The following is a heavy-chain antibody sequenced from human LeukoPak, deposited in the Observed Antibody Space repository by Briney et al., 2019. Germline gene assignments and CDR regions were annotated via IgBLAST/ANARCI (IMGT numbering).Heavy chain of an antibody. CDR1: DGSISSYY. CDR2: IYYSGST. Sequence: SETLSLTCTVSDGSISSYYWSWIRQPPGKGLEWIGYIYYSGSTNYNPSLKSRVTISVDTSKNQFSLKLSSVTAADTAVYYCARSDYGKYYYYGMDVWGQGTTVTVSS. V-gene: IGHV4-59*01. CDR3: ARSDYGKYYYYGMDV. D-gene: IGHD4-17*01. J-gene: IGHJ6*02.